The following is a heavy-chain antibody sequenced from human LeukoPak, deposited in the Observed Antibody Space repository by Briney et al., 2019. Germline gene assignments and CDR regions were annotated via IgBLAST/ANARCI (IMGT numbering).Heavy chain of an antibody. CDR2: IINSGSDI. D-gene: IGHD4-17*01. J-gene: IGHJ4*02. CDR1: GFTFSSHE. Sequence: PAGSLRLSCAASGFTFSSHEMNWVRQAPGKGLEWLSYIINSGSDINYADSVKGRFTISRDNAKNSLYLQMNSLRVEDTAVYYCARTLTTTYSWGQGTLVTVSS. V-gene: IGHV3-48*03. CDR3: ARTLTTTYS.